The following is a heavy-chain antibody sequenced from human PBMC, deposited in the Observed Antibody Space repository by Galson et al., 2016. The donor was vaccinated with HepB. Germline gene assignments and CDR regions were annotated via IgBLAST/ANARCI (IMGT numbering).Heavy chain of an antibody. V-gene: IGHV3-23*01. J-gene: IGHJ4*02. CDR3: AKEGWFGELLYGHFDF. D-gene: IGHD3-10*01. CDR2: ISGRGDRI. CDR1: GFTFSSFA. Sequence: SLRLSCAASGFTFSSFAMSWVRRVPGKGLEWVSAISGRGDRIRYAESVKGRFIISRDNSKNTLDVEMKGLRVEGTAVYYCAKEGWFGELLYGHFDFWGQGTLVTVSS.